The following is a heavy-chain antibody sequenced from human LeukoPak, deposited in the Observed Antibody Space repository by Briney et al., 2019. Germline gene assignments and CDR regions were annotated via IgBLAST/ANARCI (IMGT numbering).Heavy chain of an antibody. CDR2: ISWNSGSI. Sequence: GGSLRLSCAASGFTFDDYAMHWVRQAPGKGLEWVSGISWNSGSIGYADSVKGRFTISRDNSKNTPYLQMNSLRAEDTAVYYCAKLGLAAADQEEFDYWGQGTLVTVSS. V-gene: IGHV3-9*01. D-gene: IGHD6-13*01. CDR1: GFTFDDYA. J-gene: IGHJ4*02. CDR3: AKLGLAAADQEEFDY.